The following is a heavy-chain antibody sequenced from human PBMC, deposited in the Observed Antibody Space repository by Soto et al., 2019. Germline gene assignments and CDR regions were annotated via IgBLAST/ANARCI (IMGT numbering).Heavy chain of an antibody. J-gene: IGHJ4*02. CDR3: ATALGSYSYYFDY. CDR2: ISAYNGNT. V-gene: IGHV1-18*01. CDR1: GYTFTSYG. D-gene: IGHD3-10*01. Sequence: GASVKVSCKASGYTFTSYGISWVRQAPGQGLEWMGWISAYNGNTNYAQKLQGRVTMTTDTSTNTAYMELSSLRSEDTAVYYCATALGSYSYYFDYWGKGTLVTVSS.